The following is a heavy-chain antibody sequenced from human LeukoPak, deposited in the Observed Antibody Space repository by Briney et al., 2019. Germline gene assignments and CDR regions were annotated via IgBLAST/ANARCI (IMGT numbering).Heavy chain of an antibody. V-gene: IGHV3-23*01. D-gene: IGHD3-16*01. CDR3: ANELSAFGAPYFDY. CDR2: ISGSGGST. Sequence: GGSLRLSCAASGFTFSSYAMSWVRQAPGKGLEWVSAISGSGGSTYHADSVKGRFTISRDNSKNTLYLQMNSLRAEDTAVYYCANELSAFGAPYFDYWGQGTLVTVSS. J-gene: IGHJ4*02. CDR1: GFTFSSYA.